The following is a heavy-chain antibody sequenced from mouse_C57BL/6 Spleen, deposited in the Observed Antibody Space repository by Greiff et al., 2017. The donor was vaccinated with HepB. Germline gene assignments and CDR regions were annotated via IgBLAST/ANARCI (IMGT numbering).Heavy chain of an antibody. D-gene: IGHD1-1*01. Sequence: VQLQQSGPELVKPGASVKISCKASGYTFTDYYMNWVKQSHGKSLEWIGDINPNNGGTSYNQKFKGKATLTVDKSSSTAYMELRSLTSEDSAVYYCAGGYYGSSYVWFAYWGQGTLVTVSA. CDR2: INPNNGGT. V-gene: IGHV1-26*01. CDR3: AGGYYGSSYVWFAY. J-gene: IGHJ3*01. CDR1: GYTFTDYY.